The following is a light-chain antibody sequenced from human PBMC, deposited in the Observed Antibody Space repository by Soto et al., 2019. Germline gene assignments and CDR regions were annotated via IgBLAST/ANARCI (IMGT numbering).Light chain of an antibody. V-gene: IGLV2-14*01. CDR3: SSYTSSSTYV. Sequence: QSALTQPASVSGSPGQSITISCTGTSSDVGGYNYVSWYQQHPGKAPKLMISDVSNRPSGVSNRFSGSKSGNTASLTISGLQAEDVADYYCSSYTSSSTYVFGTGTQLTVL. CDR2: DVS. J-gene: IGLJ1*01. CDR1: SSDVGGYNY.